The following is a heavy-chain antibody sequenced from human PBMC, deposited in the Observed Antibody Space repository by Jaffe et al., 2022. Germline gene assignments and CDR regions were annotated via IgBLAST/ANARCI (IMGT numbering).Heavy chain of an antibody. CDR3: ARDLCSSTSCYYGFAFDI. J-gene: IGHJ3*02. Sequence: QVQLVQSGAEVKKPGASVKVSCKASGYTFTSYYMHWVRQAPGQGLEWMGIINPSGGSTSYAQKFQGRVTMTRDTSTSTVYMELSSLRSEDTAVYYCARDLCSSTSCYYGFAFDIWGQGTMVTVSS. CDR1: GYTFTSYY. CDR2: INPSGGST. D-gene: IGHD2-2*01. V-gene: IGHV1-46*01.